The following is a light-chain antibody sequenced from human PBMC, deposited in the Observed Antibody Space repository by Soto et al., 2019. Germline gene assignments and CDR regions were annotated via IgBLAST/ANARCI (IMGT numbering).Light chain of an antibody. V-gene: IGKV3-15*01. J-gene: IGKJ1*01. CDR2: GAS. Sequence: DIVMTQSPATLSVSPWERVTLSCRASQGVIRNLAWYQQKPGQAPRLLIYGASTRATGIPARFSGSGSGTEFTLTISSLYAEDFAVYYCQQYNNGPPWTFGQGTKVDIK. CDR3: QQYNNGPPWT. CDR1: QGVIRN.